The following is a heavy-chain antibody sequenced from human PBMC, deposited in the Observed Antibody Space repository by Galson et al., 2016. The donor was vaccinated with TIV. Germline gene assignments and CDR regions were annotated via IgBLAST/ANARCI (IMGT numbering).Heavy chain of an antibody. D-gene: IGHD2-2*03. V-gene: IGHV1-2*05. CDR2: INPNSGGT. CDR3: ARESGPGYCSSTSCYGYYGMDV. Sequence: SVKVSCKASGYTFSDYHMHWVRQAPGQGLEWMGRINPNSGGTEYAQKFQARVTMTRDTSISTAYMELSRLGSDDSVIYYCARESGPGYCSSTSCYGYYGMDVWGQGTTVTVSS. J-gene: IGHJ6*02. CDR1: GYTFSDYH.